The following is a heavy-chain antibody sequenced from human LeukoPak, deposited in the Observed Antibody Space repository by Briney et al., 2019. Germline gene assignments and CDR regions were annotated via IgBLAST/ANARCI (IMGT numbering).Heavy chain of an antibody. CDR1: GFTFSSYG. J-gene: IGHJ4*02. CDR3: ARVGEGAAKD. Sequence: SGGSLRLSCAASGFTFSSYGMHWVRQAPGKGLEWVSVIYSGGNTYYADSVTGRFAISRDNSKNTLYLQMNSLRAEDTAVYYCARVGEGAAKDWGQGTLVTVSS. V-gene: IGHV3-53*01. D-gene: IGHD1-26*01. CDR2: IYSGGNT.